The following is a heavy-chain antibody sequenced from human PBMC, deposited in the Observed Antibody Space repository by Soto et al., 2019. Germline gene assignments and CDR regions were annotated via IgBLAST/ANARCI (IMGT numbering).Heavy chain of an antibody. CDR3: ARGPYYYGTSGYYPAFWYFDH. CDR2: INHSGST. J-gene: IGHJ4*02. CDR1: GASFSDYY. V-gene: IGHV4-34*01. D-gene: IGHD3-22*01. Sequence: PSETLSLTCALYGASFSDYYWSWIRQPPGKGPEWIGEINHSGSTNSNPSLKSRVTITVDPSKNQFTLKLTSVTAADTAVYYCARGPYYYGTSGYYPAFWYFDHWGQGSLVTVSS.